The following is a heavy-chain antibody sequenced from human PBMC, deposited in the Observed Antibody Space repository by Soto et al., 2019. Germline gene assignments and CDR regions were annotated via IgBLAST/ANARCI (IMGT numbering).Heavy chain of an antibody. CDR1: GFSLSTSGVG. J-gene: IGHJ5*02. D-gene: IGHD3-16*01. Sequence: QITLKASGPTLVKPTQTLTLTCTFSGFSLSTSGVGVGWIRQPPGKPLEWLALIYWDDDKRYIPSLNSRLTITEDTSKFRVGLTTTDMDPVNTATYYCDFIFDGWGGSDWSDPWGHGTLVAVSS. V-gene: IGHV2-5*02. CDR2: IYWDDDK. CDR3: DFIFDGWGGSDWSDP.